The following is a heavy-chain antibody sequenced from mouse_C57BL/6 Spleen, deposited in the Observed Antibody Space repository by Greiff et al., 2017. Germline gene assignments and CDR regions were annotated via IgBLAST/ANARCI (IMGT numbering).Heavy chain of an antibody. CDR1: GYTFTSYW. V-gene: IGHV1-7*01. D-gene: IGHD2-5*01. CDR3: ARWDYSNYDY. CDR2: INPSSGYT. Sequence: QVQLQQSGAELAKPGASVKLSCKASGYTFTSYWMHWVKQRPGQGLEWIGYINPSSGYTKYNQKFKDKATLTADNSSSTAYMQLSSLTYEDSAVXYCARWDYSNYDYWGQGTTLTVSS. J-gene: IGHJ2*01.